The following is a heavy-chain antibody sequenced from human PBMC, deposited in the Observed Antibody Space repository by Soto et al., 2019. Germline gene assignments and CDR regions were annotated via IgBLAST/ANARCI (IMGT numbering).Heavy chain of an antibody. CDR3: AREEGRNDFWSDQSAFDI. Sequence: QVQLQESGPGLVKPSQTLSLTCTVSGGSISSGGYYWSWIRQHPGKGLEWIGYIYYSGSTYYNPSLKSRVTISVDPSKNQSSLTLSSVGAADTAVYYCAREEGRNDFWSDQSAFDIWGKGTMVTVSS. V-gene: IGHV4-31*03. CDR1: GGSISSGGYY. CDR2: IYYSGST. D-gene: IGHD3-3*01. J-gene: IGHJ3*02.